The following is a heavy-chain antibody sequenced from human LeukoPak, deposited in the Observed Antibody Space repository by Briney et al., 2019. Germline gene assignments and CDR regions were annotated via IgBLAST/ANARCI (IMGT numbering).Heavy chain of an antibody. Sequence: PSETLSLTCAVSGGSFSGHYWSWIRQPPGKGLEWIGEINHSGSTNYNPSLKSRVTISVDTSKNQFSLKLSSVTAADTAVYYCARVGSGSFDYWGQGTLVTVSA. V-gene: IGHV4-34*01. CDR1: GGSFSGHY. CDR2: INHSGST. J-gene: IGHJ4*02. CDR3: ARVGSGSFDY. D-gene: IGHD1-26*01.